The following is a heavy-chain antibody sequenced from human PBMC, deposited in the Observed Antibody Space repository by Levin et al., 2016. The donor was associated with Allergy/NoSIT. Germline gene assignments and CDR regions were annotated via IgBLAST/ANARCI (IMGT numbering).Heavy chain of an antibody. J-gene: IGHJ6*02. Sequence: ASVKVSCKASGYTFTSYGISWVRQAPGQGLEWMGWISAYNGNTNYAQKLQGRVTMTTDTSTSTAYMELRSLRSDDTAVYYCARDAMVRGVTYYYGMDVWGQGTTVTVSS. CDR1: GYTFTSYG. D-gene: IGHD3-10*01. CDR3: ARDAMVRGVTYYYGMDV. CDR2: ISAYNGNT. V-gene: IGHV1-18*01.